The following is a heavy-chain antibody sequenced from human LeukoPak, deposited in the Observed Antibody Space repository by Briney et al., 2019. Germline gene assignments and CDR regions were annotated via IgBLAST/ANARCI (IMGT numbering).Heavy chain of an antibody. CDR1: GFSLSTSGVG. CDR3: AHSLMYYDILTGSGCNWFDP. J-gene: IGHJ5*02. V-gene: IGHV2-5*02. CDR2: IYWDDDK. D-gene: IGHD3-9*01. Sequence: SGPTLVNPTQTLTLTCTFSGFSLSTSGVGVGWIRQPPGKALEWLALIYWDDDKRYSPSQKSRLTITKDTSKNQVVLTMTNMDPVDTATYYCAHSLMYYDILTGSGCNWFDPWGQGTLVTVSS.